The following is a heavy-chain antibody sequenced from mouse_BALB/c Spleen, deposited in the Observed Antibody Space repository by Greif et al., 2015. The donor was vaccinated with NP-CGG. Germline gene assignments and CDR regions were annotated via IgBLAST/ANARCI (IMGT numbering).Heavy chain of an antibody. V-gene: IGHV1-82*01. CDR2: IYPGDGDT. CDR3: ARKGEYGNHGAMDY. CDR1: GYAFSSSW. Sequence: QVQLKESGPELVKPGASVKISCKASGYAFSSSWMNWVKQRPGQGLEWIGRIYPGDGDTNYNGKFKGKATLTADKSSSTAYMQLSSLTSVDSAVYFCARKGEYGNHGAMDYWGQGTSVTVSS. J-gene: IGHJ4*01. D-gene: IGHD2-10*02.